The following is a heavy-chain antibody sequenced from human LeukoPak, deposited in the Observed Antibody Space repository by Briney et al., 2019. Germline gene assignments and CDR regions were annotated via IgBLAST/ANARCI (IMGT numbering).Heavy chain of an antibody. CDR1: GFTLSSYA. J-gene: IGHJ4*02. V-gene: IGHV3-23*01. CDR2: FGGNGGNT. Sequence: GGSLRLSCAASGFTLSSYAMSWVRQAPGKGLEWVSSFGGNGGNTYYADSVRGRFTISRDNSKNMLYLQMNSLRAEDTAIYFCAKSLNWNFESWGRGTLVTVSS. D-gene: IGHD1-1*01. CDR3: AKSLNWNFES.